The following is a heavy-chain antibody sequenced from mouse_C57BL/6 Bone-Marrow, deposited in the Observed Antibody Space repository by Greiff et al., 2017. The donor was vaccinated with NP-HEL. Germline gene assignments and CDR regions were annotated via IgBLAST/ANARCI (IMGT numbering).Heavy chain of an antibody. CDR3: AREGTVVAGAMDY. J-gene: IGHJ4*01. CDR1: GYTFTSYW. D-gene: IGHD1-1*01. Sequence: VQLKQPGAELVKPGASVKLSCKASGYTFTSYWMHWVKQRPGQGLEWIGMIHPNSGSTNYNEKFKSKATLTVDKSSSTAYMQLSSLTSEDSAVYYCAREGTVVAGAMDYWGQGTSVTVSS. V-gene: IGHV1-64*01. CDR2: IHPNSGST.